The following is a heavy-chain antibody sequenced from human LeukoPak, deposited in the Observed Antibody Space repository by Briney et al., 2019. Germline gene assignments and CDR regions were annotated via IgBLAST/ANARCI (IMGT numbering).Heavy chain of an antibody. V-gene: IGHV4-39*07. Sequence: SETLSLTCTVSGGSISSGSYYWSWIRQPPGKGLEWIGEINHSGSTNYNPPLKSRVTISVDTSKNQFSLKLSSVTAADTAVYYCARSYSYAWFDPWGQGTLVTVSS. CDR1: GGSISSGSYY. D-gene: IGHD5-18*01. CDR2: INHSGST. J-gene: IGHJ5*02. CDR3: ARSYSYAWFDP.